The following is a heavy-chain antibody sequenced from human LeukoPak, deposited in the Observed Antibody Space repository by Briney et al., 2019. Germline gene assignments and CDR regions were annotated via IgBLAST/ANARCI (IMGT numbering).Heavy chain of an antibody. D-gene: IGHD6-19*01. CDR2: IYYSGST. CDR1: GGSISSCY. CDR3: ATAPWGYSSGWYFFDY. Sequence: PSETLSLTCTVSGGSISSCYWSWIRQPPGKGLEWIGCIYYSGSTNYNPSLKSRVTISVDTSKNQFSLKLSSVTAADTAVYYCATAPWGYSSGWYFFDYWGQGTLVTVSS. J-gene: IGHJ4*02. V-gene: IGHV4-59*01.